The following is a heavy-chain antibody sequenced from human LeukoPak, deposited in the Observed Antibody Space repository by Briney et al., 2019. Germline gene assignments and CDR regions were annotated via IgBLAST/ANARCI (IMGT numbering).Heavy chain of an antibody. CDR1: GGSISSGSYY. V-gene: IGHV4-61*02. CDR3: ARGDDFWSGYSYFDY. J-gene: IGHJ4*02. D-gene: IGHD3-3*01. CDR2: IYTSGST. Sequence: PSQTLSLTCTVSGGSISSGSYYWSWIRQPAGKGLEWIGRIYTSGSTNYNPSLKSRVTISVDTSKNQFSLKLSSVTAADTAVYYCARGDDFWSGYSYFDYWGQGTLVTVSS.